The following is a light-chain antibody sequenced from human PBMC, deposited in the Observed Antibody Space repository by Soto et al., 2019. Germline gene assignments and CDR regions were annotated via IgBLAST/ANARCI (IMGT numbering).Light chain of an antibody. CDR2: LGS. J-gene: IGKJ1*01. CDR3: QQYGRSGT. Sequence: DIVVTHSPLSLPVTPGEPASISCSSSQSLVHSNGYDYLDWYLQKPGQSPQLLIYLGSNRASGVPDRFSGSGSGTDFTLTISRLEPEDFAVYYCQQYGRSGTFGQGTKVDIK. V-gene: IGKV2-28*01. CDR1: QSLVHSNGYDY.